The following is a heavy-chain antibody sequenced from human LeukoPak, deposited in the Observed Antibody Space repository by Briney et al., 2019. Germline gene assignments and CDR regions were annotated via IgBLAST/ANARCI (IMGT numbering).Heavy chain of an antibody. Sequence: GESLKISCEVSGHIFTNHWIGWVRQMPGKGPEWMGIINLGDSDTKYSPSFQGQVTISLDKSISTAYLQWRSLKASDTAMYYCARRPYSGSPNWFDPWGQGTLVTVSS. V-gene: IGHV5-51*01. CDR3: ARRPYSGSPNWFDP. CDR2: INLGDSDT. D-gene: IGHD1-26*01. CDR1: GHIFTNHW. J-gene: IGHJ5*02.